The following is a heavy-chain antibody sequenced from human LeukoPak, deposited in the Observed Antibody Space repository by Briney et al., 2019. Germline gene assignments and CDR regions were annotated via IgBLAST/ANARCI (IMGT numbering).Heavy chain of an antibody. J-gene: IGHJ4*02. V-gene: IGHV3-48*03. Sequence: EPGGSLRLSCAASGFTFSSYEMNWVRQAPGKGLEWVSYISSSGSAIYYADSVKGRFTISRDNAKNSLYLQMNSLRAEDTAVYYCATLPLTATRGYWGQGTLVTVSS. CDR1: GFTFSSYE. CDR3: ATLPLTATRGY. CDR2: ISSSGSAI. D-gene: IGHD2-21*02.